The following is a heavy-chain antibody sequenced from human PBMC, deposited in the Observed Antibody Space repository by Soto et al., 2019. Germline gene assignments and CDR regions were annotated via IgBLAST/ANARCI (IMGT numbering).Heavy chain of an antibody. Sequence: ASVKVSCKASGYTFTDYAIHWVRQAPGQRPEWMGWIHAGNGDTKYSQKFQGRVTITRDTSANPAYMELSSMRSEDTAVYYCARNPSSTWSFDYWGQGTLVTVSS. CDR2: IHAGNGDT. CDR3: ARNPSSTWSFDY. J-gene: IGHJ4*02. V-gene: IGHV1-3*01. CDR1: GYTFTDYA. D-gene: IGHD6-13*01.